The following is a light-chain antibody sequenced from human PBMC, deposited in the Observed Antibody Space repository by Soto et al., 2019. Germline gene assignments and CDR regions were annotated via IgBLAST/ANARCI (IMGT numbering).Light chain of an antibody. CDR1: SSDIGRYNL. CDR2: DVT. Sequence: QSALAQPASVSGSPGQSITISCTGTSSDIGRYNLVSWYQQYPGEAPKLVIYDVTKRPSGVSDRFSASKSGNTASLTISGLQAEDEADYYCSSYTSSVTVVFGGGTKVTVL. J-gene: IGLJ3*02. V-gene: IGLV2-14*02. CDR3: SSYTSSVTVV.